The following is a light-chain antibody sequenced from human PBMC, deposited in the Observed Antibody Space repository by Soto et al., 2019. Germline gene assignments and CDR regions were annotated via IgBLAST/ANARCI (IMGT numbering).Light chain of an antibody. Sequence: EIVLTQSPGTLSLSPGERATLSCRASQSVSSSYVAWYQQKPGQATRLLISGAASSDTGIPDRFSGSGSGTDFTLTISRLEPEDFAVYYCQQYGSPLTFGGGTKV. CDR2: GAA. CDR3: QQYGSPLT. V-gene: IGKV3-20*01. J-gene: IGKJ4*01. CDR1: QSVSSSY.